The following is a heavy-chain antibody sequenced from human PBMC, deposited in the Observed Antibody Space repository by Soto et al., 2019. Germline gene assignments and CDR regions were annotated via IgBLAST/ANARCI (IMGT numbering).Heavy chain of an antibody. J-gene: IGHJ4*02. V-gene: IGHV4-59*01. CDR2: IYYSGST. Sequence: PSETLSLTCTVSGGSISSYYWSWIRQPPGKGLEWIGYIYYSGSTNYNPSLKSRVTISVDTSKNQFSLKLSSVTAADTAVYYCARVKVEDPSLYGDYTFDYWGQGPLVTVSS. CDR3: ARVKVEDPSLYGDYTFDY. CDR1: GGSISSYY. D-gene: IGHD4-17*01.